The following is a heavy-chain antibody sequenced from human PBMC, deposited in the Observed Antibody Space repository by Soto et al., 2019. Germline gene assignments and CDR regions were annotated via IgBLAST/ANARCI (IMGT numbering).Heavy chain of an antibody. CDR2: ISSSGSTI. CDR1: GFTFSDYY. V-gene: IGHV3-11*01. Sequence: PGGSLRLSCAASGFTFSDYYMSWIRQAPGKGLEWVSYISSSGSTIYYADSVKGRFTISRDNAKNSLYLQMNSLRAEDTAVYYCARDQDPYDILTGYLVAPSYWGQGTLVTVSS. D-gene: IGHD3-9*01. J-gene: IGHJ4*02. CDR3: ARDQDPYDILTGYLVAPSY.